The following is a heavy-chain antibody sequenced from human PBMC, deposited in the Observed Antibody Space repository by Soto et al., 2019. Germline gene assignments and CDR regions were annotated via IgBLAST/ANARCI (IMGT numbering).Heavy chain of an antibody. Sequence: GESLKISCTGSGYSFTSYWNSWVRQMPGKGLEWMGRIDPSDSYTNYSPSFQGHVTISADKSISTAYLQWSSLKASDTAMYYCARLAMATRRGYYGMDVWGQGTTVTVSS. D-gene: IGHD5-12*01. CDR2: IDPSDSYT. CDR3: ARLAMATRRGYYGMDV. J-gene: IGHJ6*02. CDR1: GYSFTSYW. V-gene: IGHV5-10-1*01.